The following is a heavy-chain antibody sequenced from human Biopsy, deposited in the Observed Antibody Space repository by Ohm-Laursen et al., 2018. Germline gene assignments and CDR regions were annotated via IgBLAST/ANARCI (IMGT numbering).Heavy chain of an antibody. V-gene: IGHV3-33*01. CDR2: IWHDERNK. CDR1: GFNFGNYG. J-gene: IGHJ4*02. Sequence: GQTLSLTCAASGFNFGNYGMHWVRQAPGKGLEWVAVIWHDERNKQYADSVKGRVTISRDNSKSTLFLQMDSLRVDDTAVYHCARDPGQDGAIDFWGQGTLVTVSS. CDR3: ARDPGQDGAIDF. D-gene: IGHD4/OR15-4a*01.